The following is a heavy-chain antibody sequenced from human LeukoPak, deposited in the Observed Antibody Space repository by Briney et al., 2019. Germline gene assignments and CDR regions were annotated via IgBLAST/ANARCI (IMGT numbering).Heavy chain of an antibody. CDR1: GFTFSSYW. CDR3: ARATCSSTSCYIPYYFDY. Sequence: GGSLRLSCAASGFTFSSYWMSWVRQAPGKGLEWVANIKQDGSEKYYVDSVKGRFAISRDNAKNSLYLQMNSLRAEDTAVYYCARATCSSTSCYIPYYFDYWGQGTLVTVSS. V-gene: IGHV3-7*01. J-gene: IGHJ4*02. CDR2: IKQDGSEK. D-gene: IGHD2-2*02.